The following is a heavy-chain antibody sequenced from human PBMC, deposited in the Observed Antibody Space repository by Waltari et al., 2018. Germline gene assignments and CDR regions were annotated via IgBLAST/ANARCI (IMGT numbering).Heavy chain of an antibody. CDR2: ISSSSSYI. J-gene: IGHJ4*02. CDR1: GFTFSSYS. CDR3: ARDHFGVVIVMEY. D-gene: IGHD3-3*01. V-gene: IGHV3-21*01. Sequence: EVQLVESGGGLVKPGGSLRLSCAASGFTFSSYSMNWVRQAPGKGLEWVSSISSSSSYIYYADSVKGRFTISRDNAKNSLYLQMNSLRAEDTAVYYCARDHFGVVIVMEYWGQGTLVTVSS.